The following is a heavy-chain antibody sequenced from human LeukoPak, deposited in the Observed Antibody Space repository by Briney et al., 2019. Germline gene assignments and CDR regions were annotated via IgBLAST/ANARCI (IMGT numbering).Heavy chain of an antibody. V-gene: IGHV3-20*04. J-gene: IGHJ4*02. D-gene: IGHD3-10*02. CDR3: ARGYFVRNDY. CDR1: GFTFGDYA. Sequence: GGSLRLSCTASGFTFGDYAMSWVRQAPGKGLEWVSGLNWNGGSTGYADSLKGRFTISRDNAKNSLYLQMNSLRAEDTALYYCARGYFVRNDYWGQGTLVTVSS. CDR2: LNWNGGST.